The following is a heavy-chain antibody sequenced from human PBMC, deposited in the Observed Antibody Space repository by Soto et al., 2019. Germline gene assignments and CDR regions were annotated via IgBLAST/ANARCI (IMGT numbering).Heavy chain of an antibody. CDR3: ARGYCSRSSCYTGYAFDI. V-gene: IGHV3-21*01. D-gene: IGHD2-2*02. J-gene: IGHJ3*02. CDR1: GFTFSSYA. CDR2: ISSSSRYM. Sequence: EVQLLESGGGLVQPGGSLRLSCAASGFTFSSYAMSWVRQAPGKGLEWVSSISSSSRYMYYADLVKGRLTISRDNAMTPLDLHMNSLRADDTAVYYCARGYCSRSSCYTGYAFDIWGQGTVVTVSS.